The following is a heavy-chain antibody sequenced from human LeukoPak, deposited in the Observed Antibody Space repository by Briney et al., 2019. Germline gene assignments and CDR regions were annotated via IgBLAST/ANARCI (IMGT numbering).Heavy chain of an antibody. CDR2: IKQDGSEK. D-gene: IGHD3-22*01. Sequence: GGSLRLSCAASGFTFSSHWMSWVRQAPGKGLEWVANIKQDGSEKYYVDSVKGRFTISRDNAKNSLYLQMNSLRAEDTAVYYCARGLTTRPLNYYDSSGSLGYWGQGTLVTVSS. CDR1: GFTFSSHW. V-gene: IGHV3-7*01. CDR3: ARGLTTRPLNYYDSSGSLGY. J-gene: IGHJ4*02.